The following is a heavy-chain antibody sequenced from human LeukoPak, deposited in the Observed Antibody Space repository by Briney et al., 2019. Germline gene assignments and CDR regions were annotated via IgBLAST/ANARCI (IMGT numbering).Heavy chain of an antibody. J-gene: IGHJ6*03. Sequence: GGSLRLSCAASGFTFSSYTMKWVRQAPGKGLEWVSSISSSSSYIYYADSVKGRFTISRDNAKNSLFLQMNSLRAEDTAVYFCARATWDPNYYYMDVWGKGTTVTISS. D-gene: IGHD1-26*01. CDR3: ARATWDPNYYYMDV. CDR2: ISSSSSYI. V-gene: IGHV3-21*01. CDR1: GFTFSSYT.